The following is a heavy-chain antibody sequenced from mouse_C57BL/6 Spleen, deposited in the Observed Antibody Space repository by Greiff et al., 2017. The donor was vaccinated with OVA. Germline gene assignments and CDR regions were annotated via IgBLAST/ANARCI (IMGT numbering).Heavy chain of an antibody. V-gene: IGHV1-69*01. D-gene: IGHD1-1*02. CDR2: IDPSDSYT. CDR1: GYTFTSYW. CDR3: ARKGGLWYYFDY. J-gene: IGHJ2*01. Sequence: QVQLQQPGAELVMPGASVKLSCKASGYTFTSYWMHWVKQRPGQGLEWIGEIDPSDSYTNYNQKFKGKSTLTVDESSSTAYMQLSSLTSEDSAVYYCARKGGLWYYFDYWGQGTTLTVSS.